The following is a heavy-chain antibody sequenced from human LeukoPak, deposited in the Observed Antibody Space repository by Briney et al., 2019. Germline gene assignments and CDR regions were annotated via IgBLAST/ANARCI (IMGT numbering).Heavy chain of an antibody. D-gene: IGHD1-26*01. Sequence: SETLSLTCTVSGDSVSSDNYYWSWIRQPAGKGLEWIGRIYTSGNINYNPSLKGRVTISVDTSKNQFSLKLSSVTAADTAVYYCARMSGSYSLWYFDLWGRGTLVTVSS. CDR1: GDSVSSDNYY. CDR3: ARMSGSYSLWYFDL. CDR2: IYTSGNI. J-gene: IGHJ2*01. V-gene: IGHV4-61*10.